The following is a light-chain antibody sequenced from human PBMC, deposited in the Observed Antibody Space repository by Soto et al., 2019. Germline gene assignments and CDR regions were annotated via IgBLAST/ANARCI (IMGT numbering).Light chain of an antibody. J-gene: IGKJ1*01. CDR2: GAS. V-gene: IGKV3-15*01. Sequence: EVVMTQSPATLSVSPGERATLSCRASQSVNANLAWYQQKPGQAPRLLIHGASNRATGIPARFSGSGFGTEFMLTISSLQSEDFAVYYCQQYNTWLWTFGQGTRWRS. CDR3: QQYNTWLWT. CDR1: QSVNAN.